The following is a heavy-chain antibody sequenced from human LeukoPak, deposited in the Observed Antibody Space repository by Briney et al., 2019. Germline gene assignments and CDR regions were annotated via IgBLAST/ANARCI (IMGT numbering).Heavy chain of an antibody. CDR2: INHSGST. J-gene: IGHJ4*02. CDR3: ARAVRGVIPRWDY. D-gene: IGHD3-10*01. CDR1: GGSFSGYY. Sequence: SETLSLTCAVYGGSFSGYYWSWIRQPPGKGLEWIGEINHSGSTNYNPSLKSRVTISVDTSKNQFSLKLSSVTAADTAVYYCARAVRGVIPRWDYWGQGTLVTVSS. V-gene: IGHV4-34*01.